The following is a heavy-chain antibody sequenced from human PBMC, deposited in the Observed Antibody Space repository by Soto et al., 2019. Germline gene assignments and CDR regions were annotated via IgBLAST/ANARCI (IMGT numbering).Heavy chain of an antibody. D-gene: IGHD3-22*01. CDR2: IYYSGST. V-gene: IGHV4-30-4*01. CDR3: ARDAMDYYDSSGYSGNFDY. J-gene: IGHJ4*02. CDR1: GGSISSGDYY. Sequence: SETLSLTCTVSGGSISSGDYYWSWIRQPPGKGLEWIGYIYYSGSTYYNPSLKSRVTISVDTSKNQFSLKLSSVTAADTAVYYCARDAMDYYDSSGYSGNFDYWGQGTLVTVSS.